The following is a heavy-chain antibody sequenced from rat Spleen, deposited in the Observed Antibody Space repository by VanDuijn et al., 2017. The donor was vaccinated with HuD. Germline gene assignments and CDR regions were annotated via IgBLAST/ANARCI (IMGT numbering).Heavy chain of an antibody. CDR2: ISPSGGST. V-gene: IGHV5-31*01. CDR1: GFTFNNYW. CDR3: ARRHYGYTDYFDY. Sequence: EVQLVESGGGLVQPGRSLKLSCVASGFTFNNYWMTWIRQAPGKGLEWVASISPSGGSTYYRDSVKGRFTISRDNAKSTLGLQMDSLRSEDTATYYCARRHYGYTDYFDYWGQGVMVTVSS. J-gene: IGHJ2*01. D-gene: IGHD1-9*01.